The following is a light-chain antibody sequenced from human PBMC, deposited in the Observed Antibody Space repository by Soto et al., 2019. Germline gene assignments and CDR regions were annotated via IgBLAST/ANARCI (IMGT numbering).Light chain of an antibody. CDR2: DTS. CDR3: QRFNRWPLS. Sequence: EIVLTQSPAALSVSPGERATLSRWASQSVGSTLNWYQQRPGQAPRLLIYDTSIRATGIPARFSGSGSGTEFTLTIASLQSEDFGVYYCQRFNRWPLSFGGGTKVDIK. CDR1: QSVGST. J-gene: IGKJ4*01. V-gene: IGKV3-15*01.